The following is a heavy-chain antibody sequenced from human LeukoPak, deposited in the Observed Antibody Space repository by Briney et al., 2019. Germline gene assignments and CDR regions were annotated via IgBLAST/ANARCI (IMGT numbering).Heavy chain of an antibody. CDR2: ISGSGADT. V-gene: IGHV3-23*01. CDR1: RFTFRNYG. J-gene: IGHJ4*02. Sequence: GGSLRLSCAASRFTFRNYGMTWVCQAPGKGLEWVSAISGSGADTYYADSVKGRFTISRDNSKNTLYLQMNSLRAEDTAVYYCAKGGIVHPFDYWGQGTLVTVSS. D-gene: IGHD1-26*01. CDR3: AKGGIVHPFDY.